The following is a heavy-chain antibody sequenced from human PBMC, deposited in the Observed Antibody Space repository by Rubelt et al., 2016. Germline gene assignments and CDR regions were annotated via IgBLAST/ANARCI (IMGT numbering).Heavy chain of an antibody. CDR3: ARDGWSGYCSSTSCTGGFDP. J-gene: IGHJ5*02. Sequence: TVSSNYMSGVRQAPGKGLEWVSFISNGGSTYYADSVKGRFTISRDNSKNTLYLQMNSLRAEDTAVYYCARDGWSGYCSSTSCTGGFDPWGQGTLVTVSS. CDR2: ISNGGST. CDR1: TVSSNY. V-gene: IGHV3-66*01. D-gene: IGHD2-2*01.